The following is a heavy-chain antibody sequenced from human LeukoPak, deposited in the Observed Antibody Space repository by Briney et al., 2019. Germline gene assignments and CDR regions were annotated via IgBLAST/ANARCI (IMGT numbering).Heavy chain of an antibody. J-gene: IGHJ3*02. D-gene: IGHD6-13*01. CDR1: GFTFHDYA. CDR3: AKDIAAAGTGAFDI. Sequence: GGSLRLSCAASGFTFHDYAMHWVRQAPGKGLKWVSGISWNSGSIAYADSVKGRFTISRDNAKNSLFLQMNGLRAEDTALYYCAKDIAAAGTGAFDIWGQGTMVTVSS. CDR2: ISWNSGSI. V-gene: IGHV3-9*01.